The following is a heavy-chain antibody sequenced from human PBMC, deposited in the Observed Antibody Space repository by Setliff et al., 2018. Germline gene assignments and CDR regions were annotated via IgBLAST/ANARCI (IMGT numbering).Heavy chain of an antibody. CDR1: GYSFTDYW. CDR3: ARRGERFFNWFDP. J-gene: IGHJ5*02. CDR2: IYPGNADT. Sequence: GESLKISCKGSGYSFTDYWIAWVRQTPGKGLEWMGTIYPGNADTRYSPSFQGQVTIPTDTSINTAFLQWSNLKASDTAAYYCARRGERFFNWFDPWGQGTLVTVSS. V-gene: IGHV5-51*01. D-gene: IGHD2-21*01.